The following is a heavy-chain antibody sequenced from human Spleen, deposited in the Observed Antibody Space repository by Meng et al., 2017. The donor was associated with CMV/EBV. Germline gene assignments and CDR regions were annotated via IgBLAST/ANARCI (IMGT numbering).Heavy chain of an antibody. CDR3: AKDPRMVTAGEDY. CDR1: GGSLSGYY. CDR2: ISGSGGST. Sequence: LSLTCAVYGGSLSGYYWSWIRQPPGKGLEWVSAISGSGGSTYYADSVKGRFTISRDNSKNTLYLQMNSLRAEDTAVYYCAKDPRMVTAGEDYWGQGTLVTVSS. J-gene: IGHJ4*02. V-gene: IGHV3-23*01. D-gene: IGHD5-18*01.